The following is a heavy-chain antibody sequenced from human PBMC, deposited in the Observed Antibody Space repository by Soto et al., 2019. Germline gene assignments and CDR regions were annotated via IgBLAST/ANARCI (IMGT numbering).Heavy chain of an antibody. CDR2: ISYEGDIR. CDR3: AKAPVGIGGANSFDY. CDR1: GFTFSDYG. V-gene: IGHV3-30*18. D-gene: IGHD3-16*01. Sequence: GGSLRLSCLVSGFTFSDYGMHWVRQPPDKGLEWVALISYEGDIRYYDDSVRGRLIICSDNSKDTLYLQMNSLGPDETAGYLCAKAPVGIGGANSFDYWGQGTQVTVSS. J-gene: IGHJ4*02.